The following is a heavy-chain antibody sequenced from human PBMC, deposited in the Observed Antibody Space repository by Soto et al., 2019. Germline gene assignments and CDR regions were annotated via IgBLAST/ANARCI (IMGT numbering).Heavy chain of an antibody. CDR3: AKAEGSGSYYSPGDY. CDR1: GFTFDDYA. CDR2: ISWNSGSI. D-gene: IGHD3-10*01. J-gene: IGHJ4*02. V-gene: IGHV3-9*01. Sequence: EVQLVESGGGLVQPGRSLRLSCAASGFTFDDYAMHWVRQAPGKGLEWVSGISWNSGSIGYADSVKGRFTISRDNAKNFLYLQMNSLRAEDTALYYCAKAEGSGSYYSPGDYWGQGTLVTVSS.